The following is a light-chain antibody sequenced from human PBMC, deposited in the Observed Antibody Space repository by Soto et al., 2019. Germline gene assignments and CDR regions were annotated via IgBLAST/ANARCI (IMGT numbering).Light chain of an antibody. Sequence: DIQMTQSPSSLSASVGDRVTITCRASQGISNYLAWYQQKPGKVPKLLIYAASTLQSGVPSRFSGTGSGTYFTLTISSLQPEDGATYYCQKYNRAPWTFCQGTKVEIK. V-gene: IGKV1-27*01. CDR2: AAS. CDR3: QKYNRAPWT. CDR1: QGISNY. J-gene: IGKJ1*01.